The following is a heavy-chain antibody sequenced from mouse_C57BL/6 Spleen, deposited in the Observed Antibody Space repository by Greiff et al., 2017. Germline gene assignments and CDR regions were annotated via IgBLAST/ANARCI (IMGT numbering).Heavy chain of an antibody. Sequence: EVQGVESGAELVRPGASVKLSCTASGFNIKDDYMHWVKQRPEQGLEWIGWIDPENGDTEYASKFQGKVTITADTSSNTAYLQLSSLTSEDTAVYYCTTCYYGSEGMDYWGQGTSVTVSS. V-gene: IGHV14-4*01. CDR2: IDPENGDT. J-gene: IGHJ4*01. D-gene: IGHD1-1*01. CDR1: GFNIKDDY. CDR3: TTCYYGSEGMDY.